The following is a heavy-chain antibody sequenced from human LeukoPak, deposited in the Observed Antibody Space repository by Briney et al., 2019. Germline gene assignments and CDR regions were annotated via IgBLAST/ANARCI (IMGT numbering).Heavy chain of an antibody. D-gene: IGHD3-22*01. V-gene: IGHV3-15*01. CDR1: GFTFSNDA. J-gene: IGHJ4*02. CDR3: TGIRTYYYDSDTDY. Sequence: GGSLGLSCAASGFTFSNDAMSWVRQAPGKGLEWVGRIKSKTDGGTTDYAAPVKGRFTISRDDSKTTLYLQMNSLKTEDTAVYFCTGIRTYYYDSDTDYWGQGTLVTVSS. CDR2: IKSKTDGGTT.